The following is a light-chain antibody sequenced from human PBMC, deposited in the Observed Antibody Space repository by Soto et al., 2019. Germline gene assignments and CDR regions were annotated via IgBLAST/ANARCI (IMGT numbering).Light chain of an antibody. V-gene: IGLV2-11*01. J-gene: IGLJ2*01. CDR1: SSDVGGYNY. CDR2: DVS. Sequence: QSALTQPRSVSGSPGQSVTISCTGTSSDVGGYNYVSWYQQHPGKAPKLMIYDVSKRPSGVPDRFSGSKSGNTASLTISGLQAEDEADYYCCSYAGSVGFGGGTKLTVL. CDR3: CSYAGSVG.